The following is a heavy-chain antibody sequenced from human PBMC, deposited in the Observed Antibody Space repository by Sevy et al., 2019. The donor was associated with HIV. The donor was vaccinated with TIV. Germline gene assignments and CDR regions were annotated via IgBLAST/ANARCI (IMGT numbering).Heavy chain of an antibody. CDR3: AKVHSSSWHFDY. V-gene: IGHV3-23*01. Sequence: GGSLRLSCAASRFTFSSYAMSWVRQAPGKGLEWVSDITGSGGSTHYAESVKGRFTISRDNSKNTLHLQMNSLRAEDTAVYYCAKVHSSSWHFDYWGQGTLVTVSS. CDR1: RFTFSSYA. D-gene: IGHD6-13*01. J-gene: IGHJ4*02. CDR2: ITGSGGST.